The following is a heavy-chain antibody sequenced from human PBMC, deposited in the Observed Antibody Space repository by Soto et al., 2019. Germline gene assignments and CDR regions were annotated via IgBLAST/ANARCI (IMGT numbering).Heavy chain of an antibody. CDR1: VYTFTSYD. CDR3: ARVGASSGWYGDKLDY. V-gene: IGHV1-8*01. J-gene: IGHJ4*02. D-gene: IGHD6-19*01. CDR2: MNPNSGNT. Sequence: QVQLVQSGAEVKKPGASVKVSCKASVYTFTSYDINWVRQATGQGLEWMGWMNPNSGNTGYAQKFQGRFTMTRNSSISTAYMALSSLRSEDTAVYYCARVGASSGWYGDKLDYWGQGTLVTVSS.